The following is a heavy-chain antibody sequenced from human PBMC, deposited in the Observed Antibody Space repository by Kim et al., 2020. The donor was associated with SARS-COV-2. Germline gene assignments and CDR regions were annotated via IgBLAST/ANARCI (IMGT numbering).Heavy chain of an antibody. V-gene: IGHV3-23*01. J-gene: IGHJ4*02. D-gene: IGHD6-19*01. CDR3: AKDSIAVAGTFDY. Sequence: YADAVKGRFTISRDNSKNTLYLQMNSLRGEDTAVYYCAKDSIAVAGTFDYWGQGSLVTVSS.